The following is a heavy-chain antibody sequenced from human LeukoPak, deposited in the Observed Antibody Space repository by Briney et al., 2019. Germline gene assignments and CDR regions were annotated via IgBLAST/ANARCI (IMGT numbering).Heavy chain of an antibody. J-gene: IGHJ3*02. CDR2: ISSSSSYI. V-gene: IGHV3-21*01. CDR1: GFTFSSYS. D-gene: IGHD5-18*01. CDR3: ARDRSAMVYDAFDI. Sequence: AGGSLRPSCAASGFTFSSYSMNWVRQAPGKGLEWVSSISSSSSYIYYADSVKGRFTISRDNAKNSLYLQMNSLRAEDTAVYYCARDRSAMVYDAFDIWGQGTMVTVSS.